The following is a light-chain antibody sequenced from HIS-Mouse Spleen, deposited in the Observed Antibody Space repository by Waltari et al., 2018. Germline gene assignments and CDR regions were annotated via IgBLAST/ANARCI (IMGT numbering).Light chain of an antibody. CDR3: YSTDSSGNHRV. V-gene: IGLV3-10*01. CDR2: RDS. J-gene: IGLJ2*01. CDR1: ALPKKY. Sequence: SYELTQPPSVSVSPGQTARITCSGDALPKKYAYWYQKKSGQAPVRVIYRDSKRPSGIPGGCSGSSSGTMATLTISGAQVEDEAAYYCYSTDSSGNHRVFGGGTKLTVL.